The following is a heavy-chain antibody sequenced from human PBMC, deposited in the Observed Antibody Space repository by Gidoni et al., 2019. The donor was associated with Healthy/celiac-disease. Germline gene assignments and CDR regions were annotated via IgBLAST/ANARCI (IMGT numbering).Heavy chain of an antibody. V-gene: IGHV3-33*01. J-gene: IGHJ4*02. Sequence: QVQLVESGGGVVQPGRSLSLSCAASGFTFSSYGMHWVRQAPGKGLEWVAVIWYDGSNKYYADSVKGRFTISRDNSKNTLYLQMNSLRAEDTAVYYCASSGGIYDFWSGYYGNWGQGTLVTVSS. CDR3: ASSGGIYDFWSGYYGN. CDR1: GFTFSSYG. D-gene: IGHD3-3*01. CDR2: IWYDGSNK.